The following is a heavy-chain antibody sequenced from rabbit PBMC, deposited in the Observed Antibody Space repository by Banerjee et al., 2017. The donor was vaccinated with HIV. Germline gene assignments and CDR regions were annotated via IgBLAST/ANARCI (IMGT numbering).Heavy chain of an antibody. CDR2: IYVGSVGSP. J-gene: IGHJ2*01. CDR1: GFSFSSSYY. V-gene: IGHV1S40*01. Sequence: QSLEESGGDLVKPGASLTLTCTASGFSFSSSYYMCWVRQAPGKGLEWIACIYVGSVGSPFYASWAKGRFTFSKTSSTTVSLQMTSLTSSDTASYFCAPQNDGYAGYGYAMYAFDPWGPGTLVTVS. CDR3: APQNDGYAGYGYAMYAFDP. D-gene: IGHD6-1*01.